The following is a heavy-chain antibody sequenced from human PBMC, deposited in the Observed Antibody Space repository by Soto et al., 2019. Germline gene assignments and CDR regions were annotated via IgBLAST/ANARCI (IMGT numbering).Heavy chain of an antibody. CDR1: GGSISSYY. Sequence: SETLSLTCTVSGGSISSYYWSWIRQPPGKGLEWIGYIYYSGSTNYNPSLKSRVTISVDTSKNQFSLKLSSVTAADTAVYYCARHSLTVRYFEELLFDYWGKGTTVTVSS. CDR3: ARHSLTVRYFEELLFDY. V-gene: IGHV4-59*08. D-gene: IGHD3-9*01. CDR2: IYYSGST. J-gene: IGHJ4*03.